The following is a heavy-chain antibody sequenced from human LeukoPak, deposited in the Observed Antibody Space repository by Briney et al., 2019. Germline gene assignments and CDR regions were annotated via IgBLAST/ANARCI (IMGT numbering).Heavy chain of an antibody. CDR3: ARERAATIDY. CDR1: GFTFSSYS. D-gene: IGHD5-12*01. CDR2: ITSSSSYI. Sequence: GGSLRLSCAASGFTFSSYSMNWVRQAPGKGLEWVSSITSSSSYIYYADSVKGRFTISRDNSKNTLYLQMNSLRAEDTAVYYCARERAATIDYWGQGTLVTVSS. J-gene: IGHJ4*02. V-gene: IGHV3-21*01.